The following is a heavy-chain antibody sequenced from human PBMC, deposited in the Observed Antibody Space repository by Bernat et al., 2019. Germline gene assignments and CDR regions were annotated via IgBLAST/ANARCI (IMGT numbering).Heavy chain of an antibody. D-gene: IGHD6-13*01. V-gene: IGHV3-30-3*01. J-gene: IGHJ4*02. Sequence: QVQLVESGGGVVQPGRSLRLSCAASGFTFSSYAMHWVRQAPGKGLGWVAVISYDGSNKYYADSVKGRFTISRDNSKNTLYLQMNSLRAEDTAVYYWATGVSDGGIAAGDYWGQGTLVTVSS. CDR2: ISYDGSNK. CDR3: ATGVSDGGIAAGDY. CDR1: GFTFSSYA.